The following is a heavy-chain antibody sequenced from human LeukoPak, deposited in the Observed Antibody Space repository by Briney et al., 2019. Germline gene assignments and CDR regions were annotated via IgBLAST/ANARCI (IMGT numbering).Heavy chain of an antibody. V-gene: IGHV6-1*01. Sequence: SQTLSLTCAISGDSVSSNSAAWNWIRQSPSRGLEWLGRTYYRSKWYNDYAVSVKSRITINPDTSKNQFSLQLNSVTPEDTAVYYCARSGSYYGFWSGPNWFDPWGQGTLVTVSS. D-gene: IGHD3-3*01. CDR3: ARSGSYYGFWSGPNWFDP. CDR2: TYYRSKWYN. J-gene: IGHJ5*02. CDR1: GDSVSSNSAA.